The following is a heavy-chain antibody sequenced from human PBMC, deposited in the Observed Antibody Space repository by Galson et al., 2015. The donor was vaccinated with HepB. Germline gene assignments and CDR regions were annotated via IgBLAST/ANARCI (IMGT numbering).Heavy chain of an antibody. D-gene: IGHD3-3*01. CDR3: ARVLERLEGTYYDFWSGYSDYGMDV. Sequence: SLRLSCAASGFTFSSYWMHWVRQAPGKGLVWVSRINSDGSSTSYADSVKGRFTISRDNAKNTLYLQMNSLRAEDTAVYYCARVLERLEGTYYDFWSGYSDYGMDVWGQGTTVTVSS. CDR2: INSDGSST. V-gene: IGHV3-74*01. CDR1: GFTFSSYW. J-gene: IGHJ6*02.